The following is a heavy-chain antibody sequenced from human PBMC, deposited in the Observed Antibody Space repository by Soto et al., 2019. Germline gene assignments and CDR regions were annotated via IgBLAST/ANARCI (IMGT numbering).Heavy chain of an antibody. V-gene: IGHV4-30-2*01. J-gene: IGHJ6*02. CDR1: GGSISSGGYS. CDR2: IYHSGST. D-gene: IGHD3-10*01. CDR3: ARAGGWFGTYGMDV. Sequence: SQTLSLTCAVSGGSISSGGYSWSWIRQPPGKGLEWIGYIYHSGSTYYNPSLKSRVTISVDRSKNQFSLKLSSVTAADTAVYYCARAGGWFGTYGMDVWGQGTTVTVSS.